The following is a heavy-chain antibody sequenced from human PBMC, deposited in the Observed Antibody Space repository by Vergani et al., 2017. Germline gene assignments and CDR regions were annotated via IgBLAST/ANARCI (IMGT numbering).Heavy chain of an antibody. CDR2: IRYDGSNQ. Sequence: QVQLVESGGGVVQPGGSLRLSCAASGFTFSSYGMHWVRQAPGKGLEWVAFIRYDGSNQYYADSVKGRFTISRDNSKNTLYLQMNSLRAEDTAVYYCAKDAAKKYGDYFLWYFDLWGRGTLVTVSS. CDR3: AKDAAKKYGDYFLWYFDL. J-gene: IGHJ2*01. V-gene: IGHV3-30*02. CDR1: GFTFSSYG. D-gene: IGHD4-17*01.